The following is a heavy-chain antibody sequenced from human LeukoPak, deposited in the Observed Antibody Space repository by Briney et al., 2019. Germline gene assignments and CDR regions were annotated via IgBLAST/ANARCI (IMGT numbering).Heavy chain of an antibody. J-gene: IGHJ4*02. CDR2: INPNTGGT. CDR1: GYTFTGYF. V-gene: IGHV1-2*02. CDR3: ARVGGSWYLRLGS. D-gene: IGHD6-13*01. Sequence: ASVTVSCTASGYTFTGYFMHWVRQAPGQGLEWMGWINPNTGGTNYAQKFQGRVTMTRDTSISTVYMELSSLRSDDPAMYYCARVGGSWYLRLGSWGQGTLVTVSS.